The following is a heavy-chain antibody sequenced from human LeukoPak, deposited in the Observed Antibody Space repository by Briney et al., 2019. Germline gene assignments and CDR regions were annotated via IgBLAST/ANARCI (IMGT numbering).Heavy chain of an antibody. J-gene: IGHJ4*02. CDR1: GFTFSDYY. CDR3: ASVRRFGFFYFDY. V-gene: IGHV3-11*01. CDR2: ISSSGSTI. Sequence: GGSLRLSCAASGFTFSDYYMSWIRQAPGKGLEWVSYISSSGSTIYYADSVKGRFTISRDNAKNSLYLQMNSLRAEDTAVYYCASVRRFGFFYFDYWGQGTLVTVSS. D-gene: IGHD3-10*01.